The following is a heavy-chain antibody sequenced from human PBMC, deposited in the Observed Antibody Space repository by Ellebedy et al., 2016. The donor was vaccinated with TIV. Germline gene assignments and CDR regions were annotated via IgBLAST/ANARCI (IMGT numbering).Heavy chain of an antibody. CDR1: GFSFSSYW. Sequence: GGSLRLSCAASGFSFSSYWMGWVRQAPGKGLEWVANINQDGSEKYYVDSVKGRFTITRDNAKNSLYLQMNSLRAEDTAVYYCAKGYSNKWYDFDYWGQGTLVTVSS. CDR2: INQDGSEK. D-gene: IGHD6-13*01. J-gene: IGHJ4*02. V-gene: IGHV3-7*01. CDR3: AKGYSNKWYDFDY.